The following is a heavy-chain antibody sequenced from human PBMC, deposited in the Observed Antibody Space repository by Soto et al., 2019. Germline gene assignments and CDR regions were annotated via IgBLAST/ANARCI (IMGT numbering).Heavy chain of an antibody. V-gene: IGHV3-21*06. CDR2: ISSTTNYI. CDR3: ARESEDLTSNFDY. J-gene: IGHJ4*02. Sequence: GGSRRLACAASGFTVTSYIMNWVRQAPGKGLEWVSSISSTTNYIYYGDSMKGRFTISRDNAKNSLYLEMNSLRAEDTAVYYCARESEDLTSNFDYWGQGPLVTVSS. CDR1: GFTVTSYI.